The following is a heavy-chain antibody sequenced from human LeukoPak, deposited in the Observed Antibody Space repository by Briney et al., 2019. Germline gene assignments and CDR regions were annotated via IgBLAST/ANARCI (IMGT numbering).Heavy chain of an antibody. CDR2: IYYSGST. Sequence: SETLSLTCTVSGGSMRTYYWPWIRQPPGKGLEWIGFIYYSGSTNYNPSLKSRVTISVDTSKNQFSLKLSAVTAADTAVYYCAGMRITTPTVRTLDYWGQGTLVTVSS. CDR1: GGSMRTYY. CDR3: AGMRITTPTVRTLDY. J-gene: IGHJ4*02. D-gene: IGHD1-14*01. V-gene: IGHV4-59*01.